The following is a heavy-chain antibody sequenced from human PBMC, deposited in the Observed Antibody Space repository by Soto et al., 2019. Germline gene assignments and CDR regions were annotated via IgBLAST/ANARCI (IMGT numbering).Heavy chain of an antibody. Sequence: QVQLQQWGAGLLKPSETLSLTCAVYGGSVSGYFWSWIRQPPGKGLEWIGEINHSGTTSYSPSLDSRVITSVDTSKNQFSLRLSSVTAADTAIYYCARRYCSDSYCSYFDYWGRGTLVTVSS. J-gene: IGHJ4*02. CDR2: INHSGTT. D-gene: IGHD2-15*01. CDR1: GGSVSGYF. V-gene: IGHV4-34*02. CDR3: ARRYCSDSYCSYFDY.